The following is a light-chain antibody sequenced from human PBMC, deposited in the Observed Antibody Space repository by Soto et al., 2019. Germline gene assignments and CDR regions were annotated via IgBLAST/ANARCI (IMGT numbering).Light chain of an antibody. Sequence: DIQMTQSPSTLSASVGDRVTITCRASQSINNWLAWYQQKPGKAPKLLIYKTSDLESGVPSRFSGSGSRTEFSLTISSLQPDDFATYYCQQYKSFSLTFGGGTKVDIK. CDR1: QSINNW. CDR3: QQYKSFSLT. CDR2: KTS. J-gene: IGKJ4*01. V-gene: IGKV1-5*03.